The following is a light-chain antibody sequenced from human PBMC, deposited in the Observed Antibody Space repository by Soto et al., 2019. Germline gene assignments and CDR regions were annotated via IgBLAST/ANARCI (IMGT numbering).Light chain of an antibody. Sequence: EIVLTQSPGTLSLSPGERATLSCRASQSVSSSYLAWYQQKPGQAPRLLIYGASSRATGIPDRFSGSGSGTDVTLTISSLEPADFSVYYCQQYCSSPPAFTFGGGTKLEIK. J-gene: IGKJ4*01. CDR2: GAS. CDR1: QSVSSSY. CDR3: QQYCSSPPAFT. V-gene: IGKV3-20*01.